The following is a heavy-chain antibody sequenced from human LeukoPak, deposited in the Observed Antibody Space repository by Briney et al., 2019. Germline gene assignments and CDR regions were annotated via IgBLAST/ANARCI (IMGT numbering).Heavy chain of an antibody. D-gene: IGHD2-21*02. J-gene: IGHJ2*01. Sequence: PGRSLRLPCAASGFTFDDYAMHWVRQAPGKGLEWVSGISYNSDTIAYADSVKGRFTISRDNAKNSLYLRMNSLRAEDTALYYCAKDYCGGDCYSGWYFDLWGRGTLVTVFS. CDR1: GFTFDDYA. CDR2: ISYNSDTI. V-gene: IGHV3-9*01. CDR3: AKDYCGGDCYSGWYFDL.